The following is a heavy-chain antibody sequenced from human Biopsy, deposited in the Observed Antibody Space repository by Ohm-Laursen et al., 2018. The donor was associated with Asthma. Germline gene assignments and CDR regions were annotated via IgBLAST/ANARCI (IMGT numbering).Heavy chain of an antibody. J-gene: IGHJ6*02. CDR1: GFSFSDYY. D-gene: IGHD6-25*01. CDR2: ISSSGSTT. V-gene: IGHV3-11*01. CDR3: ARVFESSEWGPFYHFGLDV. Sequence: SLRLSCAASGFSFSDYYMTWMRQAPGKGLEWVSSISSSGSTTYPAESVKGRFTISRDNAQKSLFLQMGSLRAEDTAIYYCARVFESSEWGPFYHFGLDVWGQGTTVGVSS.